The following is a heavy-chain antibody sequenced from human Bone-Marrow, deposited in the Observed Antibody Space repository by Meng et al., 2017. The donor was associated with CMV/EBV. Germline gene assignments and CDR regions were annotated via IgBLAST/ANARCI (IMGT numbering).Heavy chain of an antibody. CDR2: IYYSGST. V-gene: IGHV4-59*12. CDR1: GGSISSYY. Sequence: ESLKISCTVSGGSISSYYWSWIRQPPGKGLEWIGYIYYSGSTNYNPSLKSRVTISVDTSKNQFSLKLSSVTAADTAVYYCAKTHDYGGNSVLDYWGQGTRVTGSS. J-gene: IGHJ4*02. CDR3: AKTHDYGGNSVLDY. D-gene: IGHD4-23*01.